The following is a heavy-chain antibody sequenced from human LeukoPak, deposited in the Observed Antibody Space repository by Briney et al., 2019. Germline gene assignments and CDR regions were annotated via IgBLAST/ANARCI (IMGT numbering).Heavy chain of an antibody. CDR1: GFTFGDYV. CDR3: TGRRSGSYSAPGIDY. J-gene: IGHJ4*02. Sequence: PGGSLRLSCTASGFTFGDYVMSWVRQAPGKGLEWVGFIRSKAYGGTTEYAASVKGRFTISRDDSKSIAYLQMNSLKTEDTAVYYCTGRRSGSYSAPGIDYWGQGTLVTVSS. V-gene: IGHV3-49*04. D-gene: IGHD1-26*01. CDR2: IRSKAYGGTT.